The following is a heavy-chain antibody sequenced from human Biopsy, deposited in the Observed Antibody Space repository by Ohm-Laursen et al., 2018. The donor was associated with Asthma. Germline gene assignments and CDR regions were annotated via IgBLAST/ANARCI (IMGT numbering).Heavy chain of an antibody. CDR2: ISFDGSNE. D-gene: IGHD6-19*01. CDR3: AGEGVAGTHIED. J-gene: IGHJ4*02. V-gene: IGHV3-30*03. CDR1: GFSFSNFG. Sequence: SLRLSCAASGFSFSNFGMHWVRQAPGKGLEWVAVISFDGSNEDYADSVKGRFTISRDNSKNTLFLEMNSLRPEDTAVYYCAGEGVAGTHIEDWGQGTLVTVSS.